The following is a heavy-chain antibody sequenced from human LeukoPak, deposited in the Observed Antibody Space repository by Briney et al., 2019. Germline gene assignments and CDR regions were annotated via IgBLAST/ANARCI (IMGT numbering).Heavy chain of an antibody. CDR2: IDRSGNT. CDR3: ARMDDYFGSGNYYNVINYYYMDV. D-gene: IGHD3-10*01. Sequence: KPSETLSLTCAVSGYSISIGYYWGWIRQSPGKGLEWIGRIDRSGNTYYNPPLKSRVAISVDTSSNQFSLRLTSVTAADTAVYYCARMDDYFGSGNYYNVINYYYMDVWGKGTTVTVS. V-gene: IGHV4-38-2*01. CDR1: GYSISIGYY. J-gene: IGHJ6*03.